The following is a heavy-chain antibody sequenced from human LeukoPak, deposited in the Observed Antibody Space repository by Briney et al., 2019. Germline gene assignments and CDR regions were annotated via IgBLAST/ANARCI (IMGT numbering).Heavy chain of an antibody. J-gene: IGHJ4*02. Sequence: GGSLRLSCAASGFTFSSYAMSWVRQAPGKGLERVSGISGSVGSTYYADSVKGRFTLSRDNSKNTLYLQMNSLRAEDTALYYCAKFLTSVAASYFAYWGQGTLVTVSS. CDR3: AKFLTSVAASYFAY. CDR1: GFTFSSYA. V-gene: IGHV3-23*01. CDR2: ISGSVGST. D-gene: IGHD5-12*01.